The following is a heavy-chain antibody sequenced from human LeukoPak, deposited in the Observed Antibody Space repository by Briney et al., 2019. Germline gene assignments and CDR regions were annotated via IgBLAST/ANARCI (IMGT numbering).Heavy chain of an antibody. CDR3: ARGTPTVTDAFDI. J-gene: IGHJ3*02. CDR1: GFTFSSHW. Sequence: GGSLRLSCAASGFTFSSHWMSWVRQAPGKGLEWVANIKQDGSEKYYVDSVKGRFTISRDNAKNSLYLQMNSLRAEDTAVYYCARGTPTVTDAFDIWGQGTMVTVSS. V-gene: IGHV3-7*03. D-gene: IGHD4-17*01. CDR2: IKQDGSEK.